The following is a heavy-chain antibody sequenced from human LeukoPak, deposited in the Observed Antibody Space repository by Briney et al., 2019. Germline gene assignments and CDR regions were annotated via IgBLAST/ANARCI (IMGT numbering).Heavy chain of an antibody. J-gene: IGHJ1*01. CDR3: ARQGLYDSSDFWTFQH. CDR2: ISSSSDYK. CDR1: GFSFSDYY. Sequence: PGGSLRLSCAASGFSFSDYYMSWIRQTPEEGLEWLSYISSSSDYKNCADSLKGRFTISRDNAKNSVYLQMNSLRAEDTAVYYCARQGLYDSSDFWTFQHWGQGTLVTVSS. D-gene: IGHD3/OR15-3a*01. V-gene: IGHV3-11*06.